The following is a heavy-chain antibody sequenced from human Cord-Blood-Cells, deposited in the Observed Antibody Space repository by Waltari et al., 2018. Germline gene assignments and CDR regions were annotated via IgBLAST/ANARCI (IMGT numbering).Heavy chain of an antibody. J-gene: IGHJ3*02. V-gene: IGHV3-33*01. CDR1: GFTFSSYG. D-gene: IGHD3-9*01. CDR3: ARDRAILTGYDAFDI. CDR2: IWYDGSNK. Sequence: QVQLVESGGGVVQPGRSLRLSCAASGFTFSSYGMHWVLQAPGKGLEWVAVIWYDGSNKYYADSVKGRFTISRDNSKNTLYLQMNSLRAEDTAVYYCARDRAILTGYDAFDIWGQGTMVTVSS.